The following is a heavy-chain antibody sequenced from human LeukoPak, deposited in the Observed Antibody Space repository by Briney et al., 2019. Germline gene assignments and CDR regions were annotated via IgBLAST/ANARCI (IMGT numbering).Heavy chain of an antibody. Sequence: SEALSLTCNIAGVPFSDCYGRGMRRSPRGGLEWTGYMYYSGDSNSNHALVGRVSMSAETSANKFSLRLTSVNAADTALYYCAGELPSTGNWFDTWGQGIVVTVSS. CDR1: GVPFSDCY. CDR2: MYYSGDS. CDR3: AGELPSTGNWFDT. D-gene: IGHD1-14*01. J-gene: IGHJ5*02. V-gene: IGHV4-59*13.